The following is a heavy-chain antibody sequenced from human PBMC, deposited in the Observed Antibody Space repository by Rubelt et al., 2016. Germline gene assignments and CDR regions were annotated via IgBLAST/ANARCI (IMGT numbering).Heavy chain of an antibody. V-gene: IGHV3-74*01. D-gene: IGHD3-10*01. J-gene: IGHJ1*01. CDR1: GLTFSTYW. CDR3: ARFHGGGF. Sequence: VESGGGSVQPGGSLRLSCAASGLTFSTYWMYWVRQAPGKGLGWVARIYDDGSVTNYSDSVKGRSTSSRDKAKNKLFLKMTSLRAEDTAGYYCARFHGGGFWGQGTLVTVSS. CDR2: IYDDGSVT.